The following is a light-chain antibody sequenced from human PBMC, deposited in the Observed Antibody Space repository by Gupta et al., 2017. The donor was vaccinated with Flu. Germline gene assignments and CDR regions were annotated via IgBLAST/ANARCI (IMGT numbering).Light chain of an antibody. V-gene: IGLV1-51*01. CDR2: DDH. CDR3: GTWDDSLSAMV. Sequence: QSVLTQPPSLSAAPGQRVTISCSGSSSNIGIYYVSWYQQFPGTAPKLLIFDDHKRPSGIPDRFSGSKSGTSATLGITGLQTGDEADYYCGTWDDSLSAMVFGGGTKLTVL. CDR1: SSNIGIYY. J-gene: IGLJ2*01.